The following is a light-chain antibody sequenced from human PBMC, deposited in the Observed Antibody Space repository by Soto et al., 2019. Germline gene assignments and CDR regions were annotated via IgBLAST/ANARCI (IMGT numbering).Light chain of an antibody. Sequence: QSALTQPASVSGSPGQSITISCTGTSSGVSWYQHHPGKAPKLMIYEDTERPSGVSNRSSGSKSGNTASLTITGLQAEDEADYYCCSNAGMTFGGGTKLTVL. J-gene: IGLJ2*01. CDR2: EDT. CDR3: CSNAGMT. CDR1: SSGV. V-gene: IGLV2-23*01.